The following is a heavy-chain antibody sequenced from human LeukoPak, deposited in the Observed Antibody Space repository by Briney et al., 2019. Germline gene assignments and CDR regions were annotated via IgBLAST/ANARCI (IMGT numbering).Heavy chain of an antibody. CDR3: ARTYYDFWSGYPTYYFDY. CDR2: IYPGDSDT. D-gene: IGHD3-3*01. J-gene: IGHJ4*02. CDR1: GYSFTSYW. V-gene: IGHV5-51*01. Sequence: GESLQISCKGSGYSFTSYWIGWVRQMPGKGLEWMGIIYPGDSDTRYSPSFQGQVTISADKSISTAYLQWSSLKASDTAMYYCARTYYDFWSGYPTYYFDYWGQGTLVTVSS.